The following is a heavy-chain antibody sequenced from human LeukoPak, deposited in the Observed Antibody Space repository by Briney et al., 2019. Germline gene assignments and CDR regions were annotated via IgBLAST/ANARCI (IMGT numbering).Heavy chain of an antibody. D-gene: IGHD6-19*01. Sequence: ASVKVSCKASGYTFTGYYMHWVRQAPGQGLEWMGWINPNSGGTNYAQKFQGRVTMTRDTSISTAYMELSRLRSDDTAAYYCARSLYPSVADTYYYYYYMDVWGKGTTVTVSS. J-gene: IGHJ6*03. CDR3: ARSLYPSVADTYYYYYYMDV. CDR2: INPNSGGT. CDR1: GYTFTGYY. V-gene: IGHV1-2*02.